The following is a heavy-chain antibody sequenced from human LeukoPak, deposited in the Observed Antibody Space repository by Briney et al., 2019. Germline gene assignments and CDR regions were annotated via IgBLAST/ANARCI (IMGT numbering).Heavy chain of an antibody. CDR2: IYYSVST. CDR1: GGSISSYY. V-gene: IGHV4-59*01. Sequence: SETLSLTCTVSGGSISSYYWSWIRQPPGKGLEWIGYIYYSVSTNYNPSLKSRVTISVDTSKNQFSLKLSSVTAADTAVYYCASDYDSSGYYYHWGQGTLVTVSS. D-gene: IGHD3-22*01. CDR3: ASDYDSSGYYYH. J-gene: IGHJ5*02.